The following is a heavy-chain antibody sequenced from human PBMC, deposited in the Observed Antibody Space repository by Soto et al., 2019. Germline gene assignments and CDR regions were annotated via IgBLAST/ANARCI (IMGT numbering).Heavy chain of an antibody. Sequence: QVQLVQSGAEVKKPGSSVRVSCEVSGDSLTSYIFTWVRQAPGQGLEWMGRVIPIQGNADYALKIQDRVTIRADKSKNTVYMELRRLRPEDTAVYYCAKSLGFVHSASMDVWGQGTTVTVSS. CDR3: AKSLGFVHSASMDV. J-gene: IGHJ6*02. D-gene: IGHD3-16*01. CDR1: GDSLTSYI. V-gene: IGHV1-69*02. CDR2: VIPIQGNA.